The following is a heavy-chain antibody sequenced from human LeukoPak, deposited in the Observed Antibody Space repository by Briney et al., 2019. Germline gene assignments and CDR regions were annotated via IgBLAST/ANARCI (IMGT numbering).Heavy chain of an antibody. CDR1: GYTFTSYA. V-gene: IGHV7-4-1*02. D-gene: IGHD2-15*01. J-gene: IGHJ4*02. CDR3: ASIADESR. CDR2: INTNTGNT. Sequence: ASVKVSCKASGYTFTSYAMNWVRQAPGQGLEWMGWINTNTGNTNYAQRFQGRVTLTMDTSISTAYLQISSLEAEDTAVYYCASIADESRWGQGTLVTVSS.